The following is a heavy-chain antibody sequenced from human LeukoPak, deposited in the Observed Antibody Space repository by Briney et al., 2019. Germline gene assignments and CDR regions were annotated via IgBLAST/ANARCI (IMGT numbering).Heavy chain of an antibody. D-gene: IGHD6-6*01. CDR1: GFTFSSHG. J-gene: IGHJ6*04. CDR2: FTGSGDGT. Sequence: PGGSLRLSCAASGFTFSSHGMTWVRQAPGKGLEWVSAFTGSGDGTYYADSVKGRFTISRDNSKNTLYLQMNSLRAEDTAVYYCARLYSSSDVWGKGTTVTVSS. V-gene: IGHV3-23*01. CDR3: ARLYSSSDV.